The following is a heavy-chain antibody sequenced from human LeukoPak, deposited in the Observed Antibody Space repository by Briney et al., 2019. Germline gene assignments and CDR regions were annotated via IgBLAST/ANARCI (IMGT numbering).Heavy chain of an antibody. V-gene: IGHV4-38-2*01. CDR3: ARHRGERCSSTRCYMPFFDY. D-gene: IGHD2-2*02. CDR1: GYSISSGYY. J-gene: IGHJ4*02. CDR2: IYHSGST. Sequence: PSETLSLTCAVSGYSISSGYYWGWIRQPPGKGLEWIGSIYHSGSTYYNPSLKSRVTISVDTSKNQFSLKLSSVTAADTAVYYCARHRGERCSSTRCYMPFFDYWGQGTLVTVSS.